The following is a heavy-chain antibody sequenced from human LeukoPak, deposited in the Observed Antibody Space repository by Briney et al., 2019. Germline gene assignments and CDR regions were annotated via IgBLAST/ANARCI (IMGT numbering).Heavy chain of an antibody. V-gene: IGHV3-21*01. CDR2: ISSSSSYI. J-gene: IGHJ3*02. Sequence: PGGSLRLSCAASGFTFSSYSMNWVRQTPGKGLEWVASISSSSSYIYYADSVKGRFTISRDNAKTSLYLQMNSLRAEDTAVYYCARAKGSSWSLRFDIWGQGTMVTVSS. D-gene: IGHD6-13*01. CDR3: ARAKGSSWSLRFDI. CDR1: GFTFSSYS.